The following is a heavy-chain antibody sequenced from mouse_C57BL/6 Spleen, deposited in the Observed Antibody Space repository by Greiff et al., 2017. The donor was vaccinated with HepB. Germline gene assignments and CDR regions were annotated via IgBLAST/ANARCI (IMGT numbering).Heavy chain of an antibody. CDR2: IDPSDSYT. CDR1: GYTFTSYW. V-gene: IGHV1-69*01. J-gene: IGHJ2*01. CDR3: ASTYYYGSSYVNY. Sequence: VQLQQPGAELVMPGASVKLSCKASGYTFTSYWMHWVKQRPGQGLEWIGEIDPSDSYTNYNQKFKGKSTLTVAKSSSTAYMQLSSLTSEDSAVYYCASTYYYGSSYVNYWGQGTTLTVSS. D-gene: IGHD1-1*01.